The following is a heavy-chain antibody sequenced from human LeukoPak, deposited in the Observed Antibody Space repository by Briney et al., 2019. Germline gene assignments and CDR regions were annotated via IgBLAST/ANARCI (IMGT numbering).Heavy chain of an antibody. CDR2: IYYTGIT. CDR1: GGSISSSSDN. J-gene: IGHJ6*03. CDR3: ARQGRATVVMYMDD. V-gene: IGHV4-39*01. D-gene: IGHD3-22*01. Sequence: SSETLSLTCTVSGGSISSSSDNWGWIRQPPGKGLEWIGSIYYTGITYYHPSVMSRVTMSVDTSRNQFSLRLSSVTAADTAMYYCARQGRATVVMYMDDWGNGTTVTVSS.